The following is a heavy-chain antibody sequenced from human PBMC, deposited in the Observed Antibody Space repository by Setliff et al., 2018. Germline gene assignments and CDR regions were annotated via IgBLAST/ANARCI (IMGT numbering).Heavy chain of an antibody. D-gene: IGHD6-19*01. Sequence: GGSLRLSCAASGFTFTNYPMHWVRQAPGRGLEWVALIPYDGGKKYYADSVKDRSTISRDNSKNTLYLQLNSLRPEDTAVYYCARDRLGDSGWYNFEYWGQGTLVTVSS. CDR2: IPYDGGKK. CDR3: ARDRLGDSGWYNFEY. V-gene: IGHV3-30*01. CDR1: GFTFTNYP. J-gene: IGHJ4*02.